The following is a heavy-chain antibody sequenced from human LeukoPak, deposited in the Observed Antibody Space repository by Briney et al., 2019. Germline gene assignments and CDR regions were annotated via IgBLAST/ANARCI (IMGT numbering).Heavy chain of an antibody. J-gene: IGHJ4*02. CDR1: GLTFSGYW. CDR3: ARVAAWDSSGYLFEY. Sequence: GGSLRLSCAASGLTFSGYWMHWVRQALGKGLVWVSRINSDGSSTSYADSVKGRFTISRENAKNTLYLQMNSLRAEDTAVYYCARVAAWDSSGYLFEYWGQGTLVTVSS. V-gene: IGHV3-74*01. D-gene: IGHD3-22*01. CDR2: INSDGSST.